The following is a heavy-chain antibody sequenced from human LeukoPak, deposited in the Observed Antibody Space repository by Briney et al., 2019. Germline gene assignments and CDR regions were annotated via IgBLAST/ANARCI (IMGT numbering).Heavy chain of an antibody. J-gene: IGHJ5*02. V-gene: IGHV4-4*07. CDR1: GGSISGYY. CDR2: VYTSGTT. D-gene: IGHD3-10*01. CDR3: ARGFGHS. Sequence: SETLSLTCTVSGGSISGYYWSWFRQPAGKGLEWIGRVYTSGTTNYNPSLKSRVTMSIDTSKNQFSLKLTSVTAADTAVYYCARGFGHSWGQGTLVIVSS.